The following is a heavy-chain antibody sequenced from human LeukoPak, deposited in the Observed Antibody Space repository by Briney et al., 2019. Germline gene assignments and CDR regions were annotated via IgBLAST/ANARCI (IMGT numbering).Heavy chain of an antibody. D-gene: IGHD3-10*01. CDR1: GGSISSSDYY. Sequence: PSETLSLTCTVSGGSISSSDYYWGWIRQPPGKGLEWIGSIYYSGSTYYNPSLKSRVTISVDTSKNQFSLKLSSVTAADTAVYYCARVTGRITMVRGVKFPTPDAFDIWGQGTMVTVSS. CDR3: ARVTGRITMVRGVKFPTPDAFDI. CDR2: IYYSGST. V-gene: IGHV4-39*01. J-gene: IGHJ3*02.